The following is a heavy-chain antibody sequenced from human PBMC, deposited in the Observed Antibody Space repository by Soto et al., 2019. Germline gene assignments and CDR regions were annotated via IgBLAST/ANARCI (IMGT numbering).Heavy chain of an antibody. CDR2: IKQHGSEK. V-gene: IGHV3-7*04. CDR1: GFTFSSYW. D-gene: IGHD1-26*01. J-gene: IGHJ5*02. CDR3: ATVVGAPNWFDP. Sequence: EVQLVESGGGLVQPGGSLRLSCAASGFTFSSYWMSWVRQAPGKGLEWVAHIKQHGSEKYYVDSVKGRFTISRDNAKKSLYLQVNSLRAEDTAVYYCATVVGAPNWFDPWGQGTLVTVSS.